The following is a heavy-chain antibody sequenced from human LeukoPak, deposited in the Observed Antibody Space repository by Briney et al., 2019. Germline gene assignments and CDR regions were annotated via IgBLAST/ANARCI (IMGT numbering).Heavy chain of an antibody. CDR3: AREEDTAMVFRDYYYYGMDV. D-gene: IGHD5-18*01. V-gene: IGHV3-64*01. J-gene: IGHJ6*02. CDR1: GFTFSSYA. CDR2: ISRNGGST. Sequence: GGSLRLSCAASGFTFSSYAMHWVRQAPGKGLEYVSAISRNGGSTYYANSVKGRFTISRDNSKNTLYLQMGSLRAEDMAVYYCAREEDTAMVFRDYYYYGMDVWGQGTTVTVSS.